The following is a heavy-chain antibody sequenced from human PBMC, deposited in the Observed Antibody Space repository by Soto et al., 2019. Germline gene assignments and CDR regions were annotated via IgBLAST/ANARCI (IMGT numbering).Heavy chain of an antibody. V-gene: IGHV2-5*02. CDR1: GFSLSTSGVG. Sequence: QITLKESGPTLVKPTQTLTLTCTFSGFSLSTSGVGVGWIRQPPGKALEWLALIYWDDDKRYSPSLKSRLTITQXXSXNXXVLTMTNMDPVDTATYYCAHSGWIQLWFKGGYFDYWGQGTLVTVSS. J-gene: IGHJ4*02. CDR2: IYWDDDK. D-gene: IGHD5-18*01. CDR3: AHSGWIQLWFKGGYFDY.